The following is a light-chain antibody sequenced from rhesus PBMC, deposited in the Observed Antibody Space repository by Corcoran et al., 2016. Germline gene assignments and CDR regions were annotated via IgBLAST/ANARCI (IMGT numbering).Light chain of an antibody. J-gene: IGKJ1*01. V-gene: IGKV1-22*01. CDR1: RSISSW. CDR2: KAS. CDR3: KQYASSPRT. Sequence: DIQMTQSPSSLSASVGDTVTITCRASRSISSWLAWYQQKPGRAPKVLISKASSLQSGVPSRFSGSGSGKDFTLTISSLQSEDCATYYCKQYASSPRTFGQGTKV.